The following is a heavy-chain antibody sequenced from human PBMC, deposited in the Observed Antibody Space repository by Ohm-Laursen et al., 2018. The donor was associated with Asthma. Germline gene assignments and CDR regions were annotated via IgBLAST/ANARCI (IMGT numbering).Heavy chain of an antibody. Sequence: SVKVSCKASGFTFTSSAVQWVRQARGQRLEWIGWIVVGSGNTNYAQKFQERVTITRDMSTSTAYMELSSLRSEDTAVYYCAVSRDGYNSFPENAFDIWGQGTMVTVSS. D-gene: IGHD5-24*01. CDR2: IVVGSGNT. CDR3: AVSRDGYNSFPENAFDI. V-gene: IGHV1-58*01. J-gene: IGHJ3*02. CDR1: GFTFTSSA.